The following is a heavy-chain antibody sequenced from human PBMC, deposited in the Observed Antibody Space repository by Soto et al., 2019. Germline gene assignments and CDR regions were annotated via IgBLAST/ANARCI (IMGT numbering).Heavy chain of an antibody. CDR3: ARTAGMFRVGTSPKVLYNYFDS. Sequence: GGSLRLSCAASGFTFSSYAMHWVRQAPGKGLEWVAVISYDGSNKYYADSVKGRFTISRDNSKNTLYLQMKSLRSDDTALYYCARTAGMFRVGTSPKVLYNYFDSWGQGTLVTVSS. CDR2: ISYDGSNK. V-gene: IGHV3-30-3*01. D-gene: IGHD1-7*01. J-gene: IGHJ5*01. CDR1: GFTFSSYA.